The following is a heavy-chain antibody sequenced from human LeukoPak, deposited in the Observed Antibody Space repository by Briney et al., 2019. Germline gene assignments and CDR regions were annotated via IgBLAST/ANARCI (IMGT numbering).Heavy chain of an antibody. D-gene: IGHD5-12*01. Sequence: SETLSLTCSVSGGSFSGYYWSWIRQPPGKGLEWIGEINHSGSTNYNPSLKSRVTISVDTSKNQFSLKLSSVTAADTAVYYCARDPRGSGYDWSNWFDPWGQGTLVTVSS. J-gene: IGHJ5*02. CDR1: GGSFSGYY. CDR2: INHSGST. CDR3: ARDPRGSGYDWSNWFDP. V-gene: IGHV4-34*01.